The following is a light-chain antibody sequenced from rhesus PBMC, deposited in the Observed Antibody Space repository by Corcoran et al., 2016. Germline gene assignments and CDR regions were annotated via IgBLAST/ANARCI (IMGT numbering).Light chain of an antibody. Sequence: DIQLTQSPSALSASVGDRVTISCRASQSIYDNLAWYQQKRGKAPNLLIYGASGLETGTPSRFSGSGSGTDFTRTINSLQPDDSATYYCQHYYYSPYPFGQGTKVEIK. V-gene: IGKV1S17*01. J-gene: IGKJ2*01. CDR3: QHYYYSPYP. CDR2: GAS. CDR1: QSIYDN.